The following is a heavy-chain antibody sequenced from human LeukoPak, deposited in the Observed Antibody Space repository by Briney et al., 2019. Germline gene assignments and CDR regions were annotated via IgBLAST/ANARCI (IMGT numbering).Heavy chain of an antibody. CDR1: GGSISSSSHY. J-gene: IGHJ4*02. CDR2: IYYSGST. Sequence: PSETLSLTCTVSGGSISSSSHYWGWIRQPPGKGLEWIGSIYYSGSTYYNPSLKSRVTISVDTSKNQFSLKLSSVTAADAAVYYCARQLRTGTSRPCDSWGQGTLVTVSS. D-gene: IGHD1-1*01. CDR3: ARQLRTGTSRPCDS. V-gene: IGHV4-39*01.